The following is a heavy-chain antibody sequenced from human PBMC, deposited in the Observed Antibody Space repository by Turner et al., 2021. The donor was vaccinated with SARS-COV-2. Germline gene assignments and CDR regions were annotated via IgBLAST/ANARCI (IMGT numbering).Heavy chain of an antibody. CDR2: MYYSGST. J-gene: IGHJ2*01. D-gene: IGHD2-15*01. Sequence: QLQLQESGPGLVKPSETLSLTCTVSGGSISSSSYDWGWIRQPPGKGLEWIGSMYYSGSTYYNPSLKSRVTISVDTSKNQFSLKLSSVTAADTAVYYCARRSSRLGNWYFDLWGRGTLVTVSS. CDR1: GGSISSSSYD. V-gene: IGHV4-39*01. CDR3: ARRSSRLGNWYFDL.